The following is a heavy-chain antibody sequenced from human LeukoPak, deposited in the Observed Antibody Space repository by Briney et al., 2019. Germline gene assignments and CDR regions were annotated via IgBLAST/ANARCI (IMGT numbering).Heavy chain of an antibody. CDR3: ARAKAGTIYYFDY. CDR1: GGSISSYY. CDR2: INYSGST. J-gene: IGHJ4*02. Sequence: PSETLSLTCTVSGGSISSYYWSWIRQPPGKGLEWIGYINYSGSTSYNPSLKSRVTISVDTSKNQFSLKLTSVTAADTAVYYCARAKAGTIYYFDYWGQGTLVTVSS. V-gene: IGHV4-59*01. D-gene: IGHD1/OR15-1a*01.